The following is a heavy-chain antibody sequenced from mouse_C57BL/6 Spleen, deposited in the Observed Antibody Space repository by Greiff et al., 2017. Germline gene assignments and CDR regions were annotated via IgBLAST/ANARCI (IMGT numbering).Heavy chain of an antibody. CDR1: GYSFTGYY. CDR2: INPSTGGT. D-gene: IGHD2-4*01. V-gene: IGHV1-42*01. J-gene: IGHJ1*03. Sequence: EVQLQQSGPELVKPGASVKISCKASGYSFTGYYMNWVKQSPEKSLEWIGEINPSTGGTTYNQKFKAKPTLTVDKSSSTAYMQLKSLTSEDSAVYYCARGTYDYDQYFDVWGTGTTVTVSS. CDR3: ARGTYDYDQYFDV.